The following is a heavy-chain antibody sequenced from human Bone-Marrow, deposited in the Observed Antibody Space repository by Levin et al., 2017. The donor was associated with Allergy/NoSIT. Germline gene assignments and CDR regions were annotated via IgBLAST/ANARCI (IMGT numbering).Heavy chain of an antibody. D-gene: IGHD5-18*01. V-gene: IGHV3-9*01. Sequence: GGSLRLSCAASGFTFDDYAMHWVRQAPGKGLEWVSGISWNSGSIGYADSVKGRFTISRDNAKNSLYLQMNSLRAEDTALYYCAKEGSNVDTAAPPKKSYYYYGMDVWGQGTTVTVSS. CDR3: AKEGSNVDTAAPPKKSYYYYGMDV. CDR2: ISWNSGSI. J-gene: IGHJ6*02. CDR1: GFTFDDYA.